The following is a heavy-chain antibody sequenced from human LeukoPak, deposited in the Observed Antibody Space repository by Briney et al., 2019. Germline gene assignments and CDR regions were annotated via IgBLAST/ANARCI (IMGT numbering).Heavy chain of an antibody. CDR2: IKQDGSEK. V-gene: IGHV3-7*01. J-gene: IGHJ4*02. D-gene: IGHD5-24*01. CDR1: GFTFSSYW. CDR3: ARVWASDPDAYYFDY. Sequence: GGSLRLSCAASGFTFSSYWMSWVRQAPGKGLEWVANIKQDGSEKYYVDSVKGRFTISRDNAKNSLYLQMNSLRAEDTAVYYCARVWASDPDAYYFDYWGQGTLVTVSS.